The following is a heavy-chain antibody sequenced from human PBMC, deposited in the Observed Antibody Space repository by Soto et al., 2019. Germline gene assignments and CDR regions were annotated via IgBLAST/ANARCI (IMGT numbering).Heavy chain of an antibody. J-gene: IGHJ4*02. Sequence: QVQLVESGGGVIQPGRSLKLSCAASGFTFSSYGMHWVRQAPGKGLEWVALISNDGYKKYYVDSVKGRFTIARDNSKNTVFLQMNSLRAEDTAVYYCFGNVVWMGYWGQGTLVTVSS. CDR1: GFTFSSYG. CDR2: ISNDGYKK. V-gene: IGHV3-30*03. CDR3: FGNVVWMGY. D-gene: IGHD2-21*01.